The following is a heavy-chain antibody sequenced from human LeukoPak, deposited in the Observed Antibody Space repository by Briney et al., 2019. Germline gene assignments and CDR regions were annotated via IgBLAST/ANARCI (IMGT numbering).Heavy chain of an antibody. Sequence: ASVKVSCKASGYTFTSYGISWVRQAPGQGLEWMEWISAYNGNTNYAQKLQGRVTMTRDTSISTAYMELSRLRSDDTAVYYCARPREGYSSSWYSRHNWFDPWGQGTLVTVSS. CDR3: ARPREGYSSSWYSRHNWFDP. V-gene: IGHV1-18*01. J-gene: IGHJ5*02. CDR2: ISAYNGNT. D-gene: IGHD6-13*01. CDR1: GYTFTSYG.